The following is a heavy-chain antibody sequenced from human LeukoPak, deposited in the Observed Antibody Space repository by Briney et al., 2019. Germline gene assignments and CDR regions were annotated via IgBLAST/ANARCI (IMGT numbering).Heavy chain of an antibody. J-gene: IGHJ4*02. CDR1: GYTFTGYY. Sequence: GASVKVSCKASGYTFTGYYMHWVRQAPGQGLEWMGWINPNSGGTNYAQKFQGRVTMTRDTSISTAYMELSRLRSDDTAVYYCARAKIGPGSGGMDYWGQGTLVTVSS. CDR2: INPNSGGT. D-gene: IGHD3-10*01. V-gene: IGHV1-2*02. CDR3: ARAKIGPGSGGMDY.